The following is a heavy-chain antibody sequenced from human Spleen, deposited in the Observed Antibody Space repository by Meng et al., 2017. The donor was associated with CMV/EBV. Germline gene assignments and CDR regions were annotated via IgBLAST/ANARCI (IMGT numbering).Heavy chain of an antibody. J-gene: IGHJ6*02. Sequence: GGSLRLSCTASGFTFGDYAMSWVRQAPGKGLEWVGFIRSKAYGGTTEYAASVKGRFTISRDDSKSIAYLQMNSLKTEDTAVYYCTRDHLYCSSTSCLPGYGMDVWGQGTTVTVSS. CDR1: GFTFGDYA. CDR3: TRDHLYCSSTSCLPGYGMDV. V-gene: IGHV3-49*04. CDR2: IRSKAYGGTT. D-gene: IGHD2-2*01.